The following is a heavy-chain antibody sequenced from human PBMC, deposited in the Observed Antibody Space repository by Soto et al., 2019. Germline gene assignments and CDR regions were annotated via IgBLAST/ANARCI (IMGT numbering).Heavy chain of an antibody. V-gene: IGHV6-1*01. CDR3: ARSGPGGYIDY. J-gene: IGHJ4*02. Sequence: PSQTLSLTCSISGDSVSSNNAAWNWIRQSPSRGIEWMGRTYYRSKWHSGYELSVRSLISISPDTSKNRFSLQLNSVTPDDTAVYYCARSGPGGYIDYWGRGTLVTVSS. CDR1: GDSVSSNNAA. D-gene: IGHD3-16*02. CDR2: TYYRSKWHS.